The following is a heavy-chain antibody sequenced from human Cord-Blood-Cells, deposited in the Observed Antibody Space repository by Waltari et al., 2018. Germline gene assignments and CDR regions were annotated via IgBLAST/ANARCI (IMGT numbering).Heavy chain of an antibody. V-gene: IGHV4-34*01. D-gene: IGHD6-19*01. CDR2: INHSGST. CDR1: GGSFSGSY. J-gene: IGHJ4*02. Sequence: QVQLQQSGAGLLKPSETLSLTCAVYGGSFSGSYWSWLRQPPGKGLEWIGEINHSGSTNYNPSLKSRVTISVDTSKNQFSLKLSSVTAADTAVYYCATHGGYSSGWYDNFDYWGQGTLVTVSS. CDR3: ATHGGYSSGWYDNFDY.